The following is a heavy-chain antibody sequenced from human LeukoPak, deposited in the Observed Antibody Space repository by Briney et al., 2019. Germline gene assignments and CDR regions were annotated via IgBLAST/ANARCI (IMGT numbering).Heavy chain of an antibody. Sequence: QPGGSLRLYCAASGFTFSSYEMNWVRQAAGKGLEWVSYISSSGSTIYYADSVKGRFTISRDNAKNSLYLQMNSLRAEDTAVYYCARGTTTYYDFWSGPMDVWGQGTTVTVSS. D-gene: IGHD3-3*01. CDR2: ISSSGSTI. J-gene: IGHJ6*02. CDR1: GFTFSSYE. V-gene: IGHV3-48*03. CDR3: ARGTTTYYDFWSGPMDV.